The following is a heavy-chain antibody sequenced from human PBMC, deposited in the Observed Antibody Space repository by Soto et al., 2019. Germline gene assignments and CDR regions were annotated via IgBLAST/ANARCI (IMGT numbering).Heavy chain of an antibody. V-gene: IGHV3-23*01. D-gene: IGHD1-1*01. Sequence: EVQLLESGGGLIQPGGSLRLSCAASGFTFNNYAMSWVRQAPGKGLEWVSSITISGGTYYAISVKGRFTISRDNSRDTLSLQMNSLRDDDTAVYYCARNGRLVDYWGQGTLVTVSS. CDR1: GFTFNNYA. J-gene: IGHJ4*02. CDR3: ARNGRLVDY. CDR2: ITISGGT.